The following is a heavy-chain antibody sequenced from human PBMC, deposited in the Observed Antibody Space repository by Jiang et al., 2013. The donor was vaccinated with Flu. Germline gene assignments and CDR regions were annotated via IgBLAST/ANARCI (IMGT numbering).Heavy chain of an antibody. CDR3: ASPAGGATANDAYGL. Sequence: GAEVKKPGESLKISCKGSGYTFTNYWIGWVRQMPGKGLDWMGIIYAGDSDTRYSPSYQGQVTISVDRSSSTAFLQWSSLRASDTAMYYCASPAGGATANDAYGLWGQGDNGHRLF. CDR1: GYTFTNYW. V-gene: IGHV5-51*03. CDR2: IYAGDSDT. J-gene: IGHJ3*01. D-gene: IGHD3-16*01.